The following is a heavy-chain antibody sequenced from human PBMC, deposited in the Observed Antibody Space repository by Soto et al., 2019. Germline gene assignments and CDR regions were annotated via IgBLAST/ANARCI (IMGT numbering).Heavy chain of an antibody. CDR1: GFNVSAYT. J-gene: IGHJ4*02. V-gene: IGHV3-30-3*01. CDR3: TRWEQPLFDY. CDR2: ISSDGNHK. Sequence: QVKLVESGGGVVQPGRSLRLSCAASGFNVSAYTMHWVRQAPGKGLEWVAVISSDGNHKYYTDSVKGRFTISRETSTNTLYLQMNSRRAEDTAGYCWTRWEQPLFDYWGQAALVTVSS. D-gene: IGHD1-26*01.